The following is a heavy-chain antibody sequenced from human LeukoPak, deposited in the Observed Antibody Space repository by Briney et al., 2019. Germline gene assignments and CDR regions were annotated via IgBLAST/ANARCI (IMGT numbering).Heavy chain of an antibody. V-gene: IGHV1-46*01. Sequence: ASATVSCKASANTFTSYYIHWVRQGPGLGLEWMGGIYPSGDSTDYAQRFQGRVTMSADASTNTVYMELRSLTSGDTAIYYCARGRAMVVGVTGVPFDYWGQGTLVTVSS. D-gene: IGHD2-21*02. CDR2: IYPSGDST. CDR3: ARGRAMVVGVTGVPFDY. J-gene: IGHJ4*02. CDR1: ANTFTSYY.